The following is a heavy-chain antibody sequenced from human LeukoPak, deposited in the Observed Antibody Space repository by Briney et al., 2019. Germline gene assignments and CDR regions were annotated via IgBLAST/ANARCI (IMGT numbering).Heavy chain of an antibody. Sequence: GRSLRLSCAASGFTFSSYGMHWVRQAPGKGLEWVAVISYDGSNKYYADSVKGRFTISRDSSKNTLYLQMNSLRAEDTAVYYCAKGEYYYDSSGSNYGMDVWGQGTTVTVSS. CDR3: AKGEYYYDSSGSNYGMDV. CDR2: ISYDGSNK. CDR1: GFTFSSYG. V-gene: IGHV3-30*18. J-gene: IGHJ6*02. D-gene: IGHD3-22*01.